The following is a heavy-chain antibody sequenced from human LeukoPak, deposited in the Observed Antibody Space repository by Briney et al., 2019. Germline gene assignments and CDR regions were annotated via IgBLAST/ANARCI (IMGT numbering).Heavy chain of an antibody. V-gene: IGHV4-61*05. CDR3: ARVQWDRGGSFDI. CDR1: GGSISSSSYY. D-gene: IGHD1-26*01. Sequence: LETLSLTCTVSGGSISSSSYYWGWIRQPPGKGLEWIGYIYYSGSTNYNPSLKSRVTISVDTSKNQFSLKLSSVTAADTAVYYCARVQWDRGGSFDIWGQGTMVTVSS. J-gene: IGHJ3*02. CDR2: IYYSGST.